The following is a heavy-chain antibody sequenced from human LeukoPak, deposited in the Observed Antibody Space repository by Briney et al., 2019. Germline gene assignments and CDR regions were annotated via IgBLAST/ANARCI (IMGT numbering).Heavy chain of an antibody. CDR3: ARVVGRDGYNCPQD. V-gene: IGHV4-59*01. CDR1: GGSISSYY. Sequence: SETLSLTCTVSGGSISSYYWSWIRQPPRTGLEWIGYIYYSGSTNYNPSLKSRDTISVDTPKNQFSLKLSSVTAADTAVYYCARVVGRDGYNCPQDWGQGTLVTVSS. D-gene: IGHD5-24*01. CDR2: IYYSGST. J-gene: IGHJ4*02.